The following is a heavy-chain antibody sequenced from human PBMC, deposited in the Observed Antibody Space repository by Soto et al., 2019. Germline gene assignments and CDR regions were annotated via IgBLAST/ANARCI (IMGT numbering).Heavy chain of an antibody. D-gene: IGHD3-10*01. CDR2: ITSSGTYT. CDR3: ARGSGYGSGNYDY. J-gene: IGHJ4*02. CDR1: GFIFSDNY. Sequence: QVQLVESGGGLVKPGRSLRLSCAASGFIFSDNYMTWIRQAPGKGLEWVSYITSSGTYTNYADSVKGRFTISRDNAKDTMYLKMNSLGAENTAVYYCARGSGYGSGNYDYWGQGTLVTVSS. V-gene: IGHV3-11*05.